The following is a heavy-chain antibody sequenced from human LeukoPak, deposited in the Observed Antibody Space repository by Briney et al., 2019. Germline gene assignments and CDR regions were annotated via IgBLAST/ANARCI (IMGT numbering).Heavy chain of an antibody. V-gene: IGHV1-24*01. D-gene: IGHD3-22*01. CDR2: FDPEDGET. Sequence: ASVKVSCKVSGYTLTELSMHWVRQAPGKGLEWMGRFDPEDGETIYAQKFQGRVTMTADTSTDTVYMELSSLRSEDTAVYYCARGYYDSSDYEYFQHWGQGTLVTVSS. CDR1: GYTLTELS. CDR3: ARGYYDSSDYEYFQH. J-gene: IGHJ1*01.